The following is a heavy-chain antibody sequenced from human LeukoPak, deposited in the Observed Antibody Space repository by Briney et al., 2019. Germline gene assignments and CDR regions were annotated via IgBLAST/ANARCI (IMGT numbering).Heavy chain of an antibody. CDR1: GFSISDYY. V-gene: IGHV3-11*05. CDR2: ITSGSGYT. D-gene: IGHD3-16*01. Sequence: PGGSLRLSCDASGFSISDYYMSWIRQSPGKGLEWISYITSGSGYTKYADSVKGRFTISRDKAKNSVALQLNSLRAEDTAVYYCTKERRGTYYAFESWGQGTLVTVSS. J-gene: IGHJ4*02. CDR3: TKERRGTYYAFES.